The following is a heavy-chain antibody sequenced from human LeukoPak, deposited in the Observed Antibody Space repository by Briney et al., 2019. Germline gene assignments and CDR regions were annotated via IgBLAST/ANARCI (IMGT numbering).Heavy chain of an antibody. Sequence: SETLSLTCTVSGGSISSSSYYWGWIRQPPGKGLEWIGSIYYSGSTYYNPSLKSRVTISVDTSKNQFSLKLSSVTAADTAVYYCARNAEYYDILTGYYTNMDVWGKGTTVTVSS. CDR1: GGSISSSSYY. D-gene: IGHD3-9*01. V-gene: IGHV4-39*07. CDR3: ARNAEYYDILTGYYTNMDV. CDR2: IYYSGST. J-gene: IGHJ6*03.